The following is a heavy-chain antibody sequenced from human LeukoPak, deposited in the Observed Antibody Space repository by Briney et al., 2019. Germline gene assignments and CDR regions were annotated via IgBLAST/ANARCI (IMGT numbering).Heavy chain of an antibody. CDR1: GYTFINFG. CDR2: ISANNDDT. D-gene: IGHD3-10*01. J-gene: IGHJ6*02. CDR3: ARVRDYYGSGSYYNPYYYGMDV. Sequence: ASVKVSCKASGYTFINFGISWVRQAPGQGLEWMGWISANNDDTNYAQKFQGRVTITADKSTSTAYMELSSLRSEDTAVYYCARVRDYYGSGSYYNPYYYGMDVWGQGTTVTVSS. V-gene: IGHV1-18*01.